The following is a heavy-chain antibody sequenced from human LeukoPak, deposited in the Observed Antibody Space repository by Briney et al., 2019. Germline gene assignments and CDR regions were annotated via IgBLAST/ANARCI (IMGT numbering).Heavy chain of an antibody. CDR3: AKYSGYDGYYYAMDV. CDR2: INPKSGGT. D-gene: IGHD5-12*01. J-gene: IGHJ6*02. Sequence: GASLNVSCKASVYTFTGFYIHWVRQAPGQGLEWVGWINPKSGGTNYAQKFQGRVTVTRDTSINTAYMEVSSLKSDDTAVYYCAKYSGYDGYYYAMDVWGQGTTVTVSS. CDR1: VYTFTGFY. V-gene: IGHV1-2*02.